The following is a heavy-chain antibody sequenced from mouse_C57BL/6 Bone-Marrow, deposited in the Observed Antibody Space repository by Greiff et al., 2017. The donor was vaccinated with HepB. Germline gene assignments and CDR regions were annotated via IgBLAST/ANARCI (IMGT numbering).Heavy chain of an antibody. Sequence: EVHLVESGGGLVQPKGSLKLSCAASGFSFNTYAMNWVRQAPGKGLEWVARIRSKSNNYASYYADSVKDRFTISRDDSESMLYLQMNNLKTEDTAMYYCVRFIGPYWGQGTLVTVSA. CDR2: IRSKSNNYAS. V-gene: IGHV10-1*01. J-gene: IGHJ3*01. CDR1: GFSFNTYA. D-gene: IGHD2-14*01. CDR3: VRFIGPY.